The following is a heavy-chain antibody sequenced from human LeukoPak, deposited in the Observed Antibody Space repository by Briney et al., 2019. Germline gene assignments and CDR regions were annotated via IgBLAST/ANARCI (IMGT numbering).Heavy chain of an antibody. J-gene: IGHJ3*02. V-gene: IGHV1-69*05. CDR1: GGTFTSYA. D-gene: IGHD2-15*01. CDR3: AREGVRRGSNIVVVVAARPGAFDI. Sequence: SVKVSCKTSGGTFTSYAISWVRQAPGQGLEWMGGIIPIFGTANYAQKFQGRVTITTDESTSTAYMELSSLRSEDTAVYYCAREGVRRGSNIVVVVAARPGAFDIWGQGTMVTVSS. CDR2: IIPIFGTA.